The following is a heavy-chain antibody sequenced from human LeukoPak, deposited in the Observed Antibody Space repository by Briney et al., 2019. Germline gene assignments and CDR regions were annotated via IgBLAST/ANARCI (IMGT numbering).Heavy chain of an antibody. CDR3: AREYYYSSGNYYNRIDY. CDR2: IDPNSGGT. D-gene: IGHD3-10*01. J-gene: IGHJ4*02. V-gene: IGHV1-2*02. Sequence: WASVKVSCTASGYTFTGYYMHWVRQAPGQGLEWMGWIDPNSGGTNYAQKFQGRVTMTRDTSISTAYMVLNRLRSDDTAVYSCAREYYYSSGNYYNRIDYWGQGTLVTVSS. CDR1: GYTFTGYY.